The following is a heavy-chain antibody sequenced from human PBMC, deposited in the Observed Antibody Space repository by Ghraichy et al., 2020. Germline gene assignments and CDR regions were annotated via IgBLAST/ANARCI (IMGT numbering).Heavy chain of an antibody. CDR1: GGTFSSYA. J-gene: IGHJ4*02. Sequence: SVKVSCKASGGTFSSYAISWVRQAPGQGLEWMGGIIPILGIANYAQKFQGRVTITADKSTSTAYMELSSLRSEDTAVYYCARGGVDIVPNDFDYWGQGTLVTVSS. CDR3: ARGGVDIVPNDFDY. CDR2: IIPILGIA. V-gene: IGHV1-69*10. D-gene: IGHD5-12*01.